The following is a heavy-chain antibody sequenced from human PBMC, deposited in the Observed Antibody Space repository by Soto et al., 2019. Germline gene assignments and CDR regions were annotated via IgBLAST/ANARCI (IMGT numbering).Heavy chain of an antibody. J-gene: IGHJ3*02. V-gene: IGHV3-48*03. CDR2: ISNSGRTI. CDR3: ASPLVTAPHDAFDI. Sequence: GGSQRHSCVASQFIFSTYNMQLVRQTPGKGLEWVSYISNSGRTIYYADSVKGRFTISRDNAKDSLFLQMDSLRAEDTAVYYCASPLVTAPHDAFDIWGQGTMVTVS. CDR1: QFIFSTYN. D-gene: IGHD2-21*02.